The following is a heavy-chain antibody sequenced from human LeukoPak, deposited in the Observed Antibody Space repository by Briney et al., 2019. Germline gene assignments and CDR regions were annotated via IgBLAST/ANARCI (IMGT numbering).Heavy chain of an antibody. D-gene: IGHD3-22*01. CDR1: GGSISSGSYY. CDR3: ASHDSSGYLFDY. V-gene: IGHV4-61*02. Sequence: SETLSLTCTVSGGSISSGSYYWSWIRQPAGKGLEWIGRIYTSGSTNYNPSLKSRVTISVDTSKNQFSLKLSSVTAADAAVYYCASHDSSGYLFDYWGQGTLVTVSS. J-gene: IGHJ4*02. CDR2: IYTSGST.